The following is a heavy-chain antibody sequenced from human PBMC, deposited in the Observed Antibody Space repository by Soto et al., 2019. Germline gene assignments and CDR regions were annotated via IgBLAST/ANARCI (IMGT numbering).Heavy chain of an antibody. D-gene: IGHD6-13*01. CDR2: ISSSSSYI. J-gene: IGHJ5*02. Sequence: GGSLRLSCAASGFTFSSYAMSWVRQAPGKGLEWVSSISSSSSYIYYADSVKGRFTISRDNAKNSLYLQMNSLRAEDTAVYYCARGVQQLAINWFDPWGQGTLVTVSS. V-gene: IGHV3-21*01. CDR1: GFTFSSYA. CDR3: ARGVQQLAINWFDP.